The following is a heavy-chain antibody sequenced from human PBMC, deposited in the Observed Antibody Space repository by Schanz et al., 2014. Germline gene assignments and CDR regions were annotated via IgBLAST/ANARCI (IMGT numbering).Heavy chain of an antibody. Sequence: EVQLVESGGGLVQPGGSLRLSCTASGFTFSSYSMNWVRQAPGKGPEYVSYISSGGTTTYHSDSVKGRFTISRDSAENSLYLQMNTLRAEDTAVYYCARKMKLGVYGGKGHDSLDIWGQGTMVTVSS. CDR2: ISSGGTTT. CDR1: GFTFSSYS. J-gene: IGHJ3*02. CDR3: ARKMKLGVYGGKGHDSLDI. D-gene: IGHD4-17*01. V-gene: IGHV3-48*04.